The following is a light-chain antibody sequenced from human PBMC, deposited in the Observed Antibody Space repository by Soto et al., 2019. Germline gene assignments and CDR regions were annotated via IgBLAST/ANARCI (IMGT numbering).Light chain of an antibody. CDR2: EVS. V-gene: IGLV2-18*02. Sequence: ALTQPPSVSGSPGQSVTISCTGTSSDVGSYNRVPWYQQPPGTAPKLMIYEVSNRPSGVPDRFSGSKSGNTASLTISGLQAEDEADYYCSSYTSSSTYVFGTGTKVTVL. CDR1: SSDVGSYNR. J-gene: IGLJ1*01. CDR3: SSYTSSSTYV.